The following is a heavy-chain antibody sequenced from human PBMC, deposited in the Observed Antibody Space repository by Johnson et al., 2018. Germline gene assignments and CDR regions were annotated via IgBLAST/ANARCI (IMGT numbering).Heavy chain of an antibody. D-gene: IGHD2-15*01. CDR1: GFTFSRYA. Sequence: QVQLVESGGGVVQPGRSLRLSCAASGFTFSRYAMHWVRQAPGKGLEWVAVIAYDGSNKYFADSVKGRFTISRDNSKNTLYLQRNSLRPEDTAVYYCASAAAPYYYYYMDVWGKGTTVTVSS. J-gene: IGHJ6*03. CDR3: ASAAAPYYYYYMDV. CDR2: IAYDGSNK. V-gene: IGHV3-30-3*01.